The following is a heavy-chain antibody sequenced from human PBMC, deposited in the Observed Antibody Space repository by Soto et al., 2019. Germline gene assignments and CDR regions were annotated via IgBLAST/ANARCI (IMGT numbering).Heavy chain of an antibody. Sequence: EVQLLESGGGLVQPGGSLRLSCAASGFTFSSYAMSWVRQAPGKGLEWVSGISGSGGSTDYADSVKGRFTISRDNSKNTLYLQMNSLRAEDTAVYYCAKSSRWIPPRDYFDYWGQGTLVTVSS. CDR2: ISGSGGST. J-gene: IGHJ4*02. D-gene: IGHD6-13*01. CDR1: GFTFSSYA. CDR3: AKSSRWIPPRDYFDY. V-gene: IGHV3-23*01.